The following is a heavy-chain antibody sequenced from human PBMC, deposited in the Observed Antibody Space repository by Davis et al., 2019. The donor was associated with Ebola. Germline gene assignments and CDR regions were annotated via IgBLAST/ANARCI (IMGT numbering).Heavy chain of an antibody. CDR3: ARQPSDYYGMDV. J-gene: IGHJ6*02. Sequence: GGSLRLSCKGSGYRFSSYWISWVRQMPGKGLEWIGIIDPSDSHIRYSPSFQGHVTISVDKSISTAYLQWSSLKASDTAMYHCARQPSDYYGMDVWGQGTTVTVSS. CDR1: GYRFSSYW. CDR2: IDPSDSHI. V-gene: IGHV5-10-1*01.